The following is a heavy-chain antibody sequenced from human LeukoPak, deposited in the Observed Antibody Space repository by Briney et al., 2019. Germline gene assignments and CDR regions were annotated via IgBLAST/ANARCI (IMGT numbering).Heavy chain of an antibody. Sequence: SETLSLTCTVSGASISSSSYYWGWIRQPPGKGLEWIVSIYYSGSTYYNPSLKSRVTISVDTSKNQFSLKLSSVTAADTAVYYCARGVREPMIVVVIAVDAFDIWGQGTMVTVSS. CDR2: IYYSGST. CDR3: ARGVREPMIVVVIAVDAFDI. J-gene: IGHJ3*02. D-gene: IGHD3-22*01. V-gene: IGHV4-39*07. CDR1: GASISSSSYY.